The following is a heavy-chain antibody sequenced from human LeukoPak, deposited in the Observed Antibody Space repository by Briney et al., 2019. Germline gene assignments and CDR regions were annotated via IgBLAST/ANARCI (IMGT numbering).Heavy chain of an antibody. Sequence: SETLSLTCAVYGGSFSGYYWSWIRQPPGKGLEWIGEINHSGSTNYNPSLKSRVTISVDTSKNQFSLKLSSVTAADTAVYYCARGGGRWLQFRDWGQGTLVTVSS. J-gene: IGHJ4*02. CDR2: INHSGST. CDR1: GGSFSGYY. V-gene: IGHV4-34*01. D-gene: IGHD5-24*01. CDR3: ARGGGRWLQFRD.